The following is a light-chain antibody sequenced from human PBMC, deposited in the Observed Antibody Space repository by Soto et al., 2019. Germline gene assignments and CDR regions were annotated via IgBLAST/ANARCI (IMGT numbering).Light chain of an antibody. Sequence: EIVLTQSPGTMSVSPGDRATLSCWASQSFSGTYLAWYQQKPGQAPRLLIYGASSRATGVPDRFSGSGSGTDFTLSISRLEPEDFAVYYCQQYGNSPQTFGQGTKVDIK. CDR2: GAS. V-gene: IGKV3-20*01. J-gene: IGKJ1*01. CDR1: QSFSGTY. CDR3: QQYGNSPQT.